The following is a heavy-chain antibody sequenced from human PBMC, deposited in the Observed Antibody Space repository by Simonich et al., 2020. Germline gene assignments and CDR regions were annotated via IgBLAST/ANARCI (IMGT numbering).Heavy chain of an antibody. CDR2: IYHSGST. CDR3: ARVPFTAMVLFDY. J-gene: IGHJ4*02. V-gene: IGHV4-38-2*01. Sequence: QVQLQESGPGLVKPSETLSLTCAVSGYSISSGYYWGWIRQPPGKGLEWIGCIYHSGSTYYNPALKSRVTISVDKSKNQFSLKLSSVTAADTAVYYCARVPFTAMVLFDYWGQGTLVTVSS. CDR1: GYSISSGYY. D-gene: IGHD5-18*01.